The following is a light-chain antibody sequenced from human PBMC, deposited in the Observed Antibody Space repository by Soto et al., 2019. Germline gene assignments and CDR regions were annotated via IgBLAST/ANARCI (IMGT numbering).Light chain of an antibody. Sequence: DIQMTQSPSILSASVGDRGTITFRASQSISSWLAWYQQKPGKAPNLLIYRASHLENGVPSRFSGSGSGTEFTLTISSLQPDDFATYYCQHYNTYPWTFGQGTKVDI. CDR1: QSISSW. V-gene: IGKV1-5*03. J-gene: IGKJ1*01. CDR2: RAS. CDR3: QHYNTYPWT.